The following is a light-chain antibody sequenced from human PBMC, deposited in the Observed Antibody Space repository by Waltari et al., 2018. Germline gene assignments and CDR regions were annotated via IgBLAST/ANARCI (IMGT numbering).Light chain of an antibody. CDR1: QSVSSY. Sequence: EIVLTQSPATLSLSPGERATLSYRASQSVSSYLAWYQQKPGQAPRLLIYDASNRATGIPARFSGSGSGTDFTLTISSLEPEDFAVYYCQQRSNWPSPFGQGTRLEIK. J-gene: IGKJ5*01. CDR3: QQRSNWPSP. CDR2: DAS. V-gene: IGKV3-11*01.